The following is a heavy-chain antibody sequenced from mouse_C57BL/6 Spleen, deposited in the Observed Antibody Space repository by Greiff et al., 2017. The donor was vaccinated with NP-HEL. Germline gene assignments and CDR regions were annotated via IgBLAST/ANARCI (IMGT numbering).Heavy chain of an antibody. CDR3: ARSGYGNYPLAY. J-gene: IGHJ3*01. CDR2: IYPGDGDT. D-gene: IGHD2-1*01. V-gene: IGHV1-80*01. Sequence: VQLQQSGAELVKPGASVKISCKASGYAFSSYWMNWVKQRPGKGLEWIGQIYPGDGDTNYNGKFKGKATLTADKSSSTAYMQLSSLTSEDSAVYFCARSGYGNYPLAYWGQGTLVTVSA. CDR1: GYAFSSYW.